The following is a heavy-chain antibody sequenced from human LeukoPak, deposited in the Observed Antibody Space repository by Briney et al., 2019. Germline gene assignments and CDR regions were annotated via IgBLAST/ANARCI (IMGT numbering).Heavy chain of an antibody. V-gene: IGHV1-46*01. CDR1: GYTFTNYY. Sequence: GASVKVSCKASGYTFTNYYFHWVRQAPGQGLEWMGIINPNGGSTSYAQKFQGRVTMTRDTSTSTVYMKLSSLRSEDTAVYYCAREIGPIQLHLWGSAFDYWGQGTLVTVSS. D-gene: IGHD5-18*01. CDR3: AREIGPIQLHLWGSAFDY. CDR2: INPNGGST. J-gene: IGHJ4*02.